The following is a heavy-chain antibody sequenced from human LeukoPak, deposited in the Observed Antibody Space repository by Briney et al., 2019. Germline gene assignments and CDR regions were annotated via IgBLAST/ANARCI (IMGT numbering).Heavy chain of an antibody. V-gene: IGHV4-59*01. J-gene: IGHJ4*02. CDR3: AKCGEGYKLDS. CDR1: GDSISGYY. CDR2: IYYSGST. D-gene: IGHD5-24*01. Sequence: SETLSLTCTVSGDSISGYYWSWIRQPPGKGLEWIGHIYYSGSTNYNPSLRSRVTISVDTSKNHFSLKLSSVTAADTAVYYCAKCGEGYKLDSWGQGTLVTVSS.